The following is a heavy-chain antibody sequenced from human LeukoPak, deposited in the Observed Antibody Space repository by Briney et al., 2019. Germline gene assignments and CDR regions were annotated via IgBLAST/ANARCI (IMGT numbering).Heavy chain of an antibody. CDR3: ARDLRIVPYVADAFDI. J-gene: IGHJ3*02. Sequence: SETLSLTCNVSGFSLTIGYFWGWIRQPPGKGLEWIGSIYYSGSTYYNPSLKSRVTISVDTSKNQFSLKLSSVTAADTAVYYCARDLRIVPYVADAFDIWGQGTMVTVSS. D-gene: IGHD1-26*01. V-gene: IGHV4-38-2*02. CDR1: GFSLTIGYF. CDR2: IYYSGST.